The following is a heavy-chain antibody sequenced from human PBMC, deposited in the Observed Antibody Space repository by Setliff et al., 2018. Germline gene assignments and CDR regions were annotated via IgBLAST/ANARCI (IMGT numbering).Heavy chain of an antibody. CDR1: GTSVTSFDYY. CDR3: ARTHCTTTSCFYFHY. Sequence: SATLSLTCTVSGTSVTSFDYYWSWIRQPPGKGLEYIGHISHGVSTSYSPSLKSRLSISADTYKNQFSLKLTSVTAADTAVYYCARTHCTTTSCFYFHYWGQGTVVTVSS. J-gene: IGHJ4*02. CDR2: ISHGVST. V-gene: IGHV4-30-4*01. D-gene: IGHD2-2*01.